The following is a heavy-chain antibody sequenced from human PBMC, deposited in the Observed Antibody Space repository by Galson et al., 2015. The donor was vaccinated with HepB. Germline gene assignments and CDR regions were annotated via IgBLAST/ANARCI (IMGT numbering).Heavy chain of an antibody. V-gene: IGHV3-11*06. CDR1: GFTFSDYY. J-gene: IGHJ4*02. Sequence: SLRLSCAASGFTFSDYYMSWIRQAPGKGLEWVSYISSSSSYTNYADSVKGRFTISRDNAKNSLYLQMNSLRAEDTAVYYCARDLPPRIAVADRVLFDYWGQGTLVTVSS. CDR3: ARDLPPRIAVADRVLFDY. CDR2: ISSSSSYT. D-gene: IGHD6-19*01.